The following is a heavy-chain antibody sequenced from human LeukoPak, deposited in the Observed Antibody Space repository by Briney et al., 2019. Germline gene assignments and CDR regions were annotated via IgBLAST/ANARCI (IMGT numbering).Heavy chain of an antibody. CDR1: GFTSSTYW. CDR3: AKDSDCSSTSCYSAEYFQH. V-gene: IGHV3-30*02. Sequence: PGGSLRLSCAASGFTSSTYWLGWVRQSQGKGRGWVGFIRYDGSNKYYADSGEGRFTISRDNSQHPPYLQMNSLRAEDTAVYYCAKDSDCSSTSCYSAEYFQHWGQGTLVTVSS. CDR2: IRYDGSNK. J-gene: IGHJ1*01. D-gene: IGHD2-2*01.